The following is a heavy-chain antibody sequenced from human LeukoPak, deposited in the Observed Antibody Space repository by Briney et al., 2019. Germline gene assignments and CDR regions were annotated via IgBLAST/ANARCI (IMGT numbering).Heavy chain of an antibody. Sequence: ASVKVSCKASGNTFSSYFIHWVRQAPGHGLEWMGIISPSGGTTSHAQEFQGRVTMTRDTSTSTVYMELSSLRSEDTAVYYCGRVTLYAFDIWGQGTMVTVSS. CDR3: GRVTLYAFDI. CDR2: ISPSGGTT. D-gene: IGHD4-23*01. V-gene: IGHV1-46*01. CDR1: GNTFSSYF. J-gene: IGHJ3*02.